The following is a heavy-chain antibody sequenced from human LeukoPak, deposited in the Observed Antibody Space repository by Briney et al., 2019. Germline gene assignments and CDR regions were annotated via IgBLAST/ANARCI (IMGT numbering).Heavy chain of an antibody. CDR1: GGTFSSYA. D-gene: IGHD1-26*01. Sequence: GASVKVSCKASGGTFSSYAISWVRQAPGQGLEWMGGIIPIFGTANYAQKFQSRVTITTDESTSTAYMELSSLRSEDTAVYYCARAGGRSGSYYNSPHYYYYMNVWGKGTTVTVSS. V-gene: IGHV1-69*05. CDR3: ARAGGRSGSYYNSPHYYYYMNV. CDR2: IIPIFGTA. J-gene: IGHJ6*03.